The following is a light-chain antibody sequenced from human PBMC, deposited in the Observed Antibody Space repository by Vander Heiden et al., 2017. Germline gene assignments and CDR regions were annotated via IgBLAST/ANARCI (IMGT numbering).Light chain of an antibody. Sequence: QMTQSPSSLSASVGDRVTITCRASQSISSYLNWYQQKPGKAPKLLIYAASSLQSGVPSRFSGSGSGTDFTLTISSLQPEDFATYYCQQSDSTLLAFGGGTKVEIK. CDR3: QQSDSTLLA. CDR2: AAS. J-gene: IGKJ4*01. CDR1: QSISSY. V-gene: IGKV1-39*01.